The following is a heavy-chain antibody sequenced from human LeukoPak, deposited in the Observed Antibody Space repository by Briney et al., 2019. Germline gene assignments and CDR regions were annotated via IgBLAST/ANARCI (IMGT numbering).Heavy chain of an antibody. CDR3: ARDFHSRYGGRYLDY. J-gene: IGHJ4*02. CDR1: GGYISGYY. V-gene: IGHV4-59*01. CDR2: VYCNGST. Sequence: PSETLSLTCTVSGGYISGYYWSWIRQPPGKGLEWIGEVYCNGSTSHNPSLKSRLTISVDTSKKQSSLNLSSVTAADTAVYYCARDFHSRYGGRYLDYWGQGTLVTVSS. D-gene: IGHD1-26*01.